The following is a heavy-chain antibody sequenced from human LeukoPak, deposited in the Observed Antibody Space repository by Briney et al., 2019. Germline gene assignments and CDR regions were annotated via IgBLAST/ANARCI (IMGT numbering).Heavy chain of an antibody. Sequence: SVKVSCKASGGTFSSYTISWVRQAPGQGLEWMGRIIPILGIANYAQKFQGRVTITADKSTSTAYMELSRLRSEDTAVYYCAISRQTLNWFDPWGQGTLVTVSS. V-gene: IGHV1-69*02. CDR3: AISRQTLNWFDP. CDR1: GGTFSSYT. CDR2: IIPILGIA. D-gene: IGHD3-16*01. J-gene: IGHJ5*02.